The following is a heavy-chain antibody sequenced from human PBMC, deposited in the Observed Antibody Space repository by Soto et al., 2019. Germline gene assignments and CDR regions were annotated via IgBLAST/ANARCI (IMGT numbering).Heavy chain of an antibody. J-gene: IGHJ4*02. CDR1: GFSLTTSGVG. CDR3: ASRRVGRDVLGAYDFDH. CDR2: IFWDDDE. V-gene: IGHV2-5*02. D-gene: IGHD3-9*01. Sequence: QITLNESGPTLVIPTQTLTLTCTFSGFSLTTSGVGVGWIRQPPGKTLEWLALIFWDDDERYSPSLKSRLTITKDTSKNQVVLTMTNMDPEDTAKYYCASRRVGRDVLGAYDFDHWGQGTLVTGSS.